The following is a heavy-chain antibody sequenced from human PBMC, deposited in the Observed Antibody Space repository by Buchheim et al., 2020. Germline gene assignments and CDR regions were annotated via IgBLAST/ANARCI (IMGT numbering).Heavy chain of an antibody. J-gene: IGHJ6*02. CDR1: GGSISSYY. Sequence: QVQLQESGPGLVKPSETLSLTCTVSGGSISSYYWSWIRQHPGKGLEWIGYIYYSGSTHHNPSLKSRVTISVDTSKNQFSLQLSSVTAADTAVYYCARGGRVLGNYYYGMDVWGQGT. D-gene: IGHD3-16*01. CDR3: ARGGRVLGNYYYGMDV. V-gene: IGHV4-59*06. CDR2: IYYSGST.